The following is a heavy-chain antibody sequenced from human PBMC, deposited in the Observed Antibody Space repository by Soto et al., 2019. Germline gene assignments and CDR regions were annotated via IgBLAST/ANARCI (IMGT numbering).Heavy chain of an antibody. V-gene: IGHV4-4*02. Sequence: SETLSLTCAVSRGSISSSNWWSWVRQPPGKGLEWIGEIYHSGSTNYNPSLKSRVTISVDKSKNQFSLKLSSVTAADTAVYYCARGSIAAARYNWFDPWGQGTLVTVSS. CDR2: IYHSGST. CDR3: ARGSIAAARYNWFDP. J-gene: IGHJ5*02. CDR1: RGSISSSNW. D-gene: IGHD6-13*01.